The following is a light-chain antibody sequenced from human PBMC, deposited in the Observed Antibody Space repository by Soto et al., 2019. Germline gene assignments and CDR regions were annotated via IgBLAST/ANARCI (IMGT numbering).Light chain of an antibody. CDR2: DAS. CDR1: QGIRND. J-gene: IGKJ4*01. Sequence: AIQMTQSPSSLSSSVGDRVTITCRASQGIRNDLIWYQQKPGKAPELLIYDASSLKSGVPSRFSGSGSGTDFSLTISSLQPEDFGTYYCLQYDSSPLTFGGGTKVEIK. V-gene: IGKV1-6*01. CDR3: LQYDSSPLT.